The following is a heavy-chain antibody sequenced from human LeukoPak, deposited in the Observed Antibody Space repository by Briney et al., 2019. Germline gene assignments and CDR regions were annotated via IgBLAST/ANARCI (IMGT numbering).Heavy chain of an antibody. D-gene: IGHD6-19*01. CDR1: GFTFSNYG. Sequence: GGSLRLSCAASGFTFSNYGMHCVRQAPGKGLEWVAFIRYDGSNEYYADSVKGRFTISRDNSKNTLYLQMNSLRTEDTAVYYCAKDHSSGWSTLSYFDLWGRGTLVTVSS. CDR3: AKDHSSGWSTLSYFDL. J-gene: IGHJ2*01. V-gene: IGHV3-30*02. CDR2: IRYDGSNE.